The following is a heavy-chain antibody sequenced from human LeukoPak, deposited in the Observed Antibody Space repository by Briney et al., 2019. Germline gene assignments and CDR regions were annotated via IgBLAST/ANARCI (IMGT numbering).Heavy chain of an antibody. D-gene: IGHD6-19*01. CDR3: ARTSTYSSGWLFDY. J-gene: IGHJ4*02. CDR1: GFTFSSYA. CDR2: ISYDGSNK. V-gene: IGHV3-30*04. Sequence: PGGSLRLSCAASGFTFSSYAMHWVRQAPGKGLEWVAVISYDGSNKYYADSVKGRFTISRDNSKNTLYLQMNSLRAEDTAVYYCARTSTYSSGWLFDYWSQGTLVTVSS.